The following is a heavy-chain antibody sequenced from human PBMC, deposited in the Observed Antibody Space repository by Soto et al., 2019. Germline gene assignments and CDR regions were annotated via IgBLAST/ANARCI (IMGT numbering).Heavy chain of an antibody. Sequence: GSLRLSCAASGFTVSSNYMSWVRQAPGKGLEWVSVIYSGGSTYYADSVKGRFTISRDNSKNTLYLQMNSLRAEDTAVYYCARDQNEYCSGGSCYSVYYMDVSGKGTTVTVSS. J-gene: IGHJ6*03. V-gene: IGHV3-66*01. CDR3: ARDQNEYCSGGSCYSVYYMDV. CDR1: GFTVSSNY. D-gene: IGHD2-15*01. CDR2: IYSGGST.